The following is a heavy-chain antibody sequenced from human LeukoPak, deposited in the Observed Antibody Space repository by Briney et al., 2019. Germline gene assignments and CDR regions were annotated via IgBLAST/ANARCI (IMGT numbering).Heavy chain of an antibody. J-gene: IGHJ5*02. V-gene: IGHV3-74*01. D-gene: IGHD2-21*01. CDR1: GFTFSSYW. Sequence: GSLRLSCTASGFTFSSYWMNWVRQAPGKGLVWVSRIESDGRSIGYADSVKGRFTISRDNAKNTLYLQMNSLRAEDTAVYYCTRDLRGDDLWGQGTLVTVSS. CDR2: IESDGRSI. CDR3: TRDLRGDDL.